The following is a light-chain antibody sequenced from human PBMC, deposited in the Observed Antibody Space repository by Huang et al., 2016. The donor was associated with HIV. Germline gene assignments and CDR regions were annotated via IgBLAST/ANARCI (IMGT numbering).Light chain of an antibody. CDR2: GSS. J-gene: IGKJ4*01. CDR1: RTVSTN. V-gene: IGKV3-15*01. CDR3: HQHNNWLLS. Sequence: IVMTQSPATLSVSPGERVTLSCRANRTVSTNLAWYQQRPGQALRLLIYGSSTRAPGVPARFSGSGSGTDFSLTISSLQSEDFALYYCHQHNNWLLSFGGGTRVDI.